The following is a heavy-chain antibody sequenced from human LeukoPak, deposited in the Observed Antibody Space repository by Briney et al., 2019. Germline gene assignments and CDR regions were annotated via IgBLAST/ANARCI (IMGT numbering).Heavy chain of an antibody. J-gene: IGHJ6*03. CDR1: GFTFNNYA. Sequence: AGGSLRLSCAASGFTFNNYAMSWVRQAPGKGLEWVSAISGSGSTIFYADSVKGRFTISRDNAKNSVSLQMNSLRAEDTAVYFCARPTWTNYMDVWGKGTAVTISS. D-gene: IGHD3/OR15-3a*01. CDR2: ISGSGSTI. CDR3: ARPTWTNYMDV. V-gene: IGHV3-48*03.